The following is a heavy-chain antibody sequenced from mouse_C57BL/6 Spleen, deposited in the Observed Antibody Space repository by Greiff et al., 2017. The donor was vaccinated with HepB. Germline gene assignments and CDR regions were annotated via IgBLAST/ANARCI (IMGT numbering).Heavy chain of an antibody. CDR1: ALTFSSHA. CDR2: ISDGGSNT. CDR3: ARGKTDGSNGY. J-gene: IGHJ2*01. Sequence: EVKLVASGGGLLKPGGSLNLSCAPSALTFSSHAMSWVRQTPEKRLEWVATISDGGSNTYCPDKVKGRFIISRDTDKNNLYLQMSHMKYEVTAMDYCARGKTDGSNGYWGQGTTRTVSS. V-gene: IGHV5-4*03. D-gene: IGHD2-3*01.